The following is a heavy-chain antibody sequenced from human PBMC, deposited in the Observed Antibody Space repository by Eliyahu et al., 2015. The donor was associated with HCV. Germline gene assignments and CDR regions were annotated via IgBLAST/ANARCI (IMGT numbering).Heavy chain of an antibody. CDR2: IYSSGNT. J-gene: IGHJ5*02. D-gene: IGHD2-15*01. CDR1: GDSITRFY. CDR3: AREIGYCSGGGCLEGDP. V-gene: IGHV4-4*07. Sequence: QVQLQESGPGLVKPSETLSLTCTVSGDSITRFYWSWIRQSAGKGLEWIGRIYSSGNTNYKPSLRSRVRMSIDTSKNQISLKLRSVTAADTAIYYCAREIGYCSGGGCLEGDPWGPGTLVTVSS.